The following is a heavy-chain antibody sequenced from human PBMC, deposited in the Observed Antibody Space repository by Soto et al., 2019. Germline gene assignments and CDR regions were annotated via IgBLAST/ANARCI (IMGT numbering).Heavy chain of an antibody. CDR2: ISWNSGSR. CDR3: AKDSSGYSSGPFDY. D-gene: IGHD6-19*01. CDR1: GFTFDDYA. J-gene: IGHJ4*02. Sequence: EVQLVESGGGLVQPGRSLRLSCVASGFTFDDYAMHWVRQAPGKGLEWVSGISWNSGSRGYADSVEGRFTISRDNAKNSLYLLMNSLRAEDTAFYYCAKDSSGYSSGPFDYWGQGTLVTDSS. V-gene: IGHV3-9*01.